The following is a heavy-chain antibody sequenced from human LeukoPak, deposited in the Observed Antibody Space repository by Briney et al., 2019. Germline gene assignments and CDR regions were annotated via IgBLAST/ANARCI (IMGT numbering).Heavy chain of an antibody. Sequence: GGSLRLSCAASGFTFSNYAMSWVRQAPGKGLEWVSAISGSGGSTYYADSVKGRFTISKDNSKNTLYLQMNSLSGDDTSMYFCARAYGGLIDYWGQGTLVTVSS. CDR3: ARAYGGLIDY. J-gene: IGHJ4*02. CDR1: GFTFSNYA. V-gene: IGHV3-23*01. D-gene: IGHD3-16*01. CDR2: ISGSGGST.